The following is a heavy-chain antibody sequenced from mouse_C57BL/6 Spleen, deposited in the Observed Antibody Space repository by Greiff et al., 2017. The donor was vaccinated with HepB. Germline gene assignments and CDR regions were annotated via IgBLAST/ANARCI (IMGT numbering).Heavy chain of an antibody. Sequence: EVKLVESGGGLVKPGGSLKLSCAASGFTFSDYGMHWVRQAPEKGLEWVAYISSGSSTIYYADTVKGRFTISRDNAKSTLFLQMTSLRSEDTAMYYCARREFLRYVDVGGRGTTVTVFS. V-gene: IGHV5-17*01. CDR2: ISSGSSTI. CDR1: GFTFSDYG. J-gene: IGHJ1*03. CDR3: ARREFLRYVDV.